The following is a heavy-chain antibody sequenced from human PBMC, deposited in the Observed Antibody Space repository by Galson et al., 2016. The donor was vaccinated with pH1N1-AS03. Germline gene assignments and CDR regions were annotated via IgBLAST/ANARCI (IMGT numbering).Heavy chain of an antibody. CDR3: TKGYLTSTAVIARDGLDI. J-gene: IGHJ3*02. D-gene: IGHD2-21*01. CDR2: IAWNSGIT. V-gene: IGHV3-9*01. Sequence: PGKGPEWVSGIAWNSGITGYGDSVKGRFTLSRDNAKNSLYLQMNSLKPEDTAVYYCTKGYLTSTAVIARDGLDIWGQGTMVTVSS.